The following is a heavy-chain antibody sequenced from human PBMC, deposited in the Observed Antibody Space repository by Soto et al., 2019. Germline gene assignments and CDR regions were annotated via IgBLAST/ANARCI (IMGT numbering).Heavy chain of an antibody. CDR1: GFTVSSKY. CDR3: ARDYRTGYSSYFDH. CDR2: IYSGGST. J-gene: IGHJ4*02. Sequence: VQRVETGGGLIQPGGSLRLSCAASGFTVSSKYMSWVRQAPGKGLEWVSVIYSGGSTYYADSVKGRFTISRDNSKNTLSLQMNSLRAEDTAVYYCARDYRTGYSSYFDHWGQGTLVTVSS. D-gene: IGHD3-9*01. V-gene: IGHV3-53*02.